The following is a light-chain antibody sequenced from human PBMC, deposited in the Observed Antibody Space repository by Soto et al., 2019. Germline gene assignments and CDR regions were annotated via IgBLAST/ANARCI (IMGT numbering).Light chain of an antibody. CDR1: GGDIGAYNY. V-gene: IGLV2-14*01. Sequence: QSALTQPASVSGSLGQSITLSCTGSGGDIGAYNYVSWYQQHPGKAPKLVIYGVTHRPSGVSSRFSASKSAYTASLTISALQAEDEADYYCSSFTTTYFYVFGPGTKVTVL. CDR2: GVT. CDR3: SSFTTTYFYV. J-gene: IGLJ1*01.